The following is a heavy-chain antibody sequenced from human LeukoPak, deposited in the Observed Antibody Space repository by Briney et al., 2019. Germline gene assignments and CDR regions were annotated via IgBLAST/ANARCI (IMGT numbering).Heavy chain of an antibody. Sequence: SVKVSCKASGGTFSSYAISWVRQAPGQGLEWMGGIIPIFGTANYAQKFQGRVTITADESTSTAYMELSSLRFEDTAVYYCARGEVQPTFDTNNYYYYGMDVWGKGTTVTVSS. V-gene: IGHV1-69*13. CDR1: GGTFSSYA. CDR3: ARGEVQPTFDTNNYYYYGMDV. CDR2: IIPIFGTA. J-gene: IGHJ6*04. D-gene: IGHD1-26*01.